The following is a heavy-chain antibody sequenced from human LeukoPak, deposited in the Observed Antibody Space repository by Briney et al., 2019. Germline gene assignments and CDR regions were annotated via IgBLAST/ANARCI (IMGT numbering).Heavy chain of an antibody. V-gene: IGHV3-66*01. CDR2: IYSGGST. CDR3: AKGSWIQLWSLYYFDY. Sequence: GGSLRLSCAASGFTVSSNYMSWVRQAPGKGLEWVSVIYSGGSTYYADSVKGRFTISRDNSKNTLYLQMNSLRAEDTAVYYCAKGSWIQLWSLYYFDYWGQGTLVTVSS. D-gene: IGHD5-18*01. CDR1: GFTVSSNY. J-gene: IGHJ4*02.